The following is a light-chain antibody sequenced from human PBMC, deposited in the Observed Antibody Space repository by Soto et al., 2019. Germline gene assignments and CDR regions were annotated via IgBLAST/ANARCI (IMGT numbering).Light chain of an antibody. J-gene: IGKJ5*01. CDR3: QHFRA. CDR1: QSVSSSF. Sequence: EIVLTQSRCTLSLSPWERATLSCRASQSVSSSFLAWYQQKRGQPPRLLIYGASSRATGIPDRFSGSGSGTDFTLTLSRVEPDDFAVYYCQHFRAFGQGTRLEIK. V-gene: IGKV3-20*01. CDR2: GAS.